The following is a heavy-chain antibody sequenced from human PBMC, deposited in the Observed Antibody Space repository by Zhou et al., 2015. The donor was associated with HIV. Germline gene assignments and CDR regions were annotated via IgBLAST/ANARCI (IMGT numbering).Heavy chain of an antibody. Sequence: QVELVQSGAEVKKPGSSVKVSCKASGGTFNNYAISWVRQAPGQGLEWMGAIIPISGTANYAQKFQGRVTITADRFTSTAYMELRSLRSEDTAIYYCAADVPSYYYDSSGHLVMGVHWGQGTLVTVSS. J-gene: IGHJ4*02. V-gene: IGHV1-69*06. CDR1: GGTFNNYA. CDR3: AADVPSYYYDSSGHLVMGVH. D-gene: IGHD3-22*01. CDR2: IIPISGTA.